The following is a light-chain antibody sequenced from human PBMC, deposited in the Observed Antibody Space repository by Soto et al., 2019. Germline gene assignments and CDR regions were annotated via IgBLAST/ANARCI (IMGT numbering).Light chain of an antibody. CDR1: TSVSSSY. CDR2: GAS. V-gene: IGKV3-20*01. J-gene: IGKJ3*01. Sequence: DIVLTQSPGTLYLSPGERATLSCRASTSVSSSYLAWYPKKPGQAPRLLIYGASSRATSIPDRFSGRGSGTHFHLTVGRLQHEDFAVDYCRQYGRSNPGFTFGAGTKVDIK. CDR3: RQYGRSNPGFT.